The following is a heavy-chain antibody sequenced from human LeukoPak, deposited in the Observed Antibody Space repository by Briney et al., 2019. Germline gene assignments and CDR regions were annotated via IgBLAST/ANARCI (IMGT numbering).Heavy chain of an antibody. J-gene: IGHJ4*02. Sequence: PGGSLRLSCAASGFTFSSYWMSWVRQAPGKGLEWVANIKQDGNEKYYVDSVKGRFTISRDNAKNSLYLQMNSLRAEDTAVYYCARDRHDYVWGSYSDYWGQGTLVTVSS. D-gene: IGHD3-16*01. CDR1: GFTFSSYW. CDR2: IKQDGNEK. V-gene: IGHV3-7*01. CDR3: ARDRHDYVWGSYSDY.